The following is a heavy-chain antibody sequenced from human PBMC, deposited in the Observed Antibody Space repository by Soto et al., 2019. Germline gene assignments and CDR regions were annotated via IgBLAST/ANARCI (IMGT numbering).Heavy chain of an antibody. J-gene: IGHJ3*02. CDR3: ARCYGSGSYYNGIDI. CDR2: IYYSGST. D-gene: IGHD3-10*01. CDR1: GVSIISYY. Sequence: TLSLTCTVAGVSIISYYWSWIRQPPGKGLEWIGYIYYSGSTNYNPSLKSRVTISVDTSKNQFSLKLSSVTAADTAVYYCARCYGSGSYYNGIDIWGQGTMVTVSS. V-gene: IGHV4-59*01.